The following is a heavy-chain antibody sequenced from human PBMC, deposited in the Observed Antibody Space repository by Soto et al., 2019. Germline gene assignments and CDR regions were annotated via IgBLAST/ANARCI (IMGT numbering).Heavy chain of an antibody. CDR3: AKKDRLYGVAVAFDS. D-gene: IGHD6-19*01. CDR1: GISFSNYA. J-gene: IGHJ4*02. CDR2: ISGDGVSK. Sequence: WGSLLLSCASSGISFSNYAMSWVRQAPGKGLDWISAISGDGVSKLYADSVRGRFTISRDNAANTLYLQMNSLRTEDTALYYCAKKDRLYGVAVAFDSWGQGTMVTVSS. V-gene: IGHV3-23*01.